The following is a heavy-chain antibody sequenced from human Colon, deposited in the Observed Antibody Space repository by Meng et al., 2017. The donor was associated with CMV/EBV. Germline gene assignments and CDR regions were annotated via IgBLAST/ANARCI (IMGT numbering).Heavy chain of an antibody. J-gene: IGHJ6*02. Sequence: GESLKISCAASGFTFSSYGMHWVRQAPGKGLEWVAFIQYDGNTKHYADSMKGRFTISRDNFNNTLHLHMDGLRVEDTAVYYCAKEAGGAHYGLDVWGQGTTVTVSS. V-gene: IGHV3-30*02. CDR1: GFTFSSYG. CDR2: IQYDGNTK. D-gene: IGHD1-26*01. CDR3: AKEAGGAHYGLDV.